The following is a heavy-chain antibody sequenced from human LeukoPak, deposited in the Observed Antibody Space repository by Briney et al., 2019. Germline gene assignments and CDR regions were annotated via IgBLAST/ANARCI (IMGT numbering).Heavy chain of an antibody. CDR2: ISYDGSNK. CDR1: GFTFSSYG. CDR3: AKDRGRTMVRGVPQDY. D-gene: IGHD3-10*01. Sequence: GGSLRLSCAASGFTFSSYGMHWVRQAPGKGLEWVAVISYDGSNKYYADSVKGRFTISRDNSKNTLYLQMNSLRAEDTALYYCAKDRGRTMVRGVPQDYWGQGTLVTVSS. J-gene: IGHJ4*02. V-gene: IGHV3-30*18.